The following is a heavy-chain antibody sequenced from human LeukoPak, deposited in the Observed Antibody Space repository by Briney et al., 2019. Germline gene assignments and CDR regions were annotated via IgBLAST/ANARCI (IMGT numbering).Heavy chain of an antibody. CDR1: GGSFSGYY. Sequence: SQTLSLTCAVYGGSFSGYYCSWIRQPPGKGLEWVGEINHSGSTNYNPSLTSRDTISVDTYKTQFSLKLSSVTAADTAVYYCARGAVAYYDFWSGYYPFYPWGQGTLVTVSS. D-gene: IGHD3-3*01. CDR2: INHSGST. V-gene: IGHV4-34*01. J-gene: IGHJ5*02. CDR3: ARGAVAYYDFWSGYYPFYP.